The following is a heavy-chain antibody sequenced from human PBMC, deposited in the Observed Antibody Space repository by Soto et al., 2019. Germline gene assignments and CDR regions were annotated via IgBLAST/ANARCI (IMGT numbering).Heavy chain of an antibody. J-gene: IGHJ2*01. CDR2: IIPIFGTT. V-gene: IGHV1-69*12. D-gene: IGHD2-15*01. Sequence: QVQLVQSGAEVKKPGSSVKVSCKASGGTFSSYAISWVRQAPGQGLEWMGGIIPIFGTTNYAQKFQGRVTITAAXSXSXXYMELSSLRSADTAMYYCARVVTVVKSFHYWYFDLWGRGTLVTVSS. CDR3: ARVVTVVKSFHYWYFDL. CDR1: GGTFSSYA.